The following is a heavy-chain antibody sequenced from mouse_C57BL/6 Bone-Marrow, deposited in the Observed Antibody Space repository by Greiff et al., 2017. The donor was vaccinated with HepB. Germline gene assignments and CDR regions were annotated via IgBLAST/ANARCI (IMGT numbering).Heavy chain of an antibody. CDR2: IHPNSGST. J-gene: IGHJ2*01. CDR1: GYTFTSYW. CDR3: TRRGIYDYALYY. Sequence: QVQLQQPGAELVKPGASVKLSCKASGYTFTSYWMHWVKQSPERGLEWIGMIHPNSGSTNYNEKFKSKATLTVDKSSSTAYMQLSSLTSEDSAVYYCTRRGIYDYALYYWGQGTTLTVSS. V-gene: IGHV1-64*01. D-gene: IGHD2-4*01.